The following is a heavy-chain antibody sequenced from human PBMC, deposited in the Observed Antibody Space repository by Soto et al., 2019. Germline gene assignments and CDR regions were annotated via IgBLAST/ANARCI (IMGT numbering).Heavy chain of an antibody. J-gene: IGHJ4*02. CDR1: GYTFTSYG. Sequence: QVQLVQSGAEVKKPGASVKVSCKASGYTFTSYGISWVRQAPGQGLEWMGWISAYNGNTNYAQKLQGRVTMTTDTSTSTAYMELRSLRSDDTAVYYCARDRYIDYYDSSGYFDYWGQGTLVTVSS. CDR3: ARDRYIDYYDSSGYFDY. CDR2: ISAYNGNT. D-gene: IGHD3-22*01. V-gene: IGHV1-18*04.